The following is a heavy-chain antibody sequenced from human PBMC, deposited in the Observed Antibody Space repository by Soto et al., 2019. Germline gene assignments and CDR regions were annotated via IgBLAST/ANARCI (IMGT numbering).Heavy chain of an antibody. CDR1: GYTFTGYY. D-gene: IGHD3-3*01. CDR2: INPNSGGT. Sequence: ASVKVSCKASGYTFTGYYMHWVRQAPGQGLEWMGWINPNSGGTNYAQKFQGWVTMTRDTSISTAYMELSRLRSDDTAVYYCARGRRFLEWLLSSRYGMDVWGQGTTVTVSS. CDR3: ARGRRFLEWLLSSRYGMDV. V-gene: IGHV1-2*04. J-gene: IGHJ6*02.